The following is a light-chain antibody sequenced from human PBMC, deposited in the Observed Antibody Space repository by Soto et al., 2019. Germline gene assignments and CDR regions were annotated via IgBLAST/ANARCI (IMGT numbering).Light chain of an antibody. CDR3: QQASGFPRT. J-gene: IGKJ1*01. CDR1: QDISIW. CDR2: AAS. V-gene: IGKV1-12*01. Sequence: DIQMTQSPSSVSASVGDRVTITCRASQDISIWLAWYRQRPGKVPVLLIYAASSLQSGVPSRFSGSGSGTDFTLTINGLQPEDFATYYCQQASGFPRTFGQGTKVDI.